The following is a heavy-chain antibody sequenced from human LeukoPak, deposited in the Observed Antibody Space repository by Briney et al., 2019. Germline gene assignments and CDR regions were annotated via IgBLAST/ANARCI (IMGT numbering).Heavy chain of an antibody. V-gene: IGHV3-30*02. CDR1: GFTFSSYG. D-gene: IGHD2-2*01. J-gene: IGHJ3*02. CDR2: IWYDGSNK. Sequence: GGSLRLFCAASGFTFSSYGMHWVRQAPGEGVEWVAFIWYDGSNKYYADSVKGRFTISRDNSMNTAYLQMNSLTSEDAAVYFCAKDRRSQLPSAFDTWGQGTMVTVSS. CDR3: AKDRRSQLPSAFDT.